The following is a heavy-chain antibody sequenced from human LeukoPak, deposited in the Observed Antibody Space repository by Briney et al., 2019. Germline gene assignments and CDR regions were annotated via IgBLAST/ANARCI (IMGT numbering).Heavy chain of an antibody. Sequence: GASVKVSCKASGGTFSSYAISWVRQAPGQGLEWMGMIIPIFGTPNYAQRFQGRITIAADKLTITAYMELTSLRSEDTAVYYCARPRGYSYGYDAFDIWGQGTMVTVSS. CDR2: IIPIFGTP. D-gene: IGHD5-18*01. CDR1: GGTFSSYA. CDR3: ARPRGYSYGYDAFDI. J-gene: IGHJ3*02. V-gene: IGHV1-69*06.